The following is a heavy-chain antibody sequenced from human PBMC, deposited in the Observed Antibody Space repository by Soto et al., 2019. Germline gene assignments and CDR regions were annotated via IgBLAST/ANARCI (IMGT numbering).Heavy chain of an antibody. CDR1: GFTFSSYS. J-gene: IGHJ4*02. CDR2: ISSSSSYI. CDR3: ARDYDSSGYYSF. Sequence: EVQLVESGGGLVKPGGSLRLSCAASGFTFSSYSMNWVRQAPGKGLEWVSSISSSSSYIYYADSVKGRFTIYRDNAKNSLYLQMNSLRAEDTAVYYCARDYDSSGYYSFWGQGTLVTVSS. V-gene: IGHV3-21*01. D-gene: IGHD3-22*01.